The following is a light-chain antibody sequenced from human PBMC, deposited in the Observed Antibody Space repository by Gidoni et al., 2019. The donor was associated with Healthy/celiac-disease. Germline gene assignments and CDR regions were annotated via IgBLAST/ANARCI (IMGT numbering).Light chain of an antibody. CDR1: KLGDKY. V-gene: IGLV3-1*01. CDR2: QES. J-gene: IGLJ2*01. Sequence: SYELTQPPSVSVSPGQTASITCSGDKLGDKYACWYQQKPGQSPVLVIYQESKRPSGIPERFSGSNSGNTATLTISGTKAMYEADYYCQAWDSSTLVFGGGTKLTVL. CDR3: QAWDSSTLV.